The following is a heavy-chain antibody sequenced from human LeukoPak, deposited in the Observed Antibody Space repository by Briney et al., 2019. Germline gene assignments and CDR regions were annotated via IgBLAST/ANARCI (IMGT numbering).Heavy chain of an antibody. J-gene: IGHJ5*02. CDR2: ISADGSVT. CDR3: ATAGGDGSRMGFDP. Sequence: GGSLRLSCADSGFTFSRYWMHWVRQAPGKGLVWVSCISADGSVTRYADSVKGRFTISRDNTKSTLYLQMHSLRAEDTAVYYCATAGGDGSRMGFDPWGQGTLVTVSS. V-gene: IGHV3-74*01. CDR1: GFTFSRYW. D-gene: IGHD2-15*01.